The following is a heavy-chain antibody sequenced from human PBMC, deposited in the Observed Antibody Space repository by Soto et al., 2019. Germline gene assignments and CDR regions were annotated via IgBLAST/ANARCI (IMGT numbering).Heavy chain of an antibody. CDR3: ARPNYGDEGYYYYGMDV. D-gene: IGHD4-17*01. Sequence: QVQLVQSGAEVKKPGASVKVSCKASGYTFISYGISWVRQAPGQGLEWMGWISAHNGNTNYAPKFKGRVTMTTDTSTSTAYMELRSLRSDDTAVYYCARPNYGDEGYYYYGMDVWGQGTTVTVSS. CDR1: GYTFISYG. CDR2: ISAHNGNT. J-gene: IGHJ6*02. V-gene: IGHV1-18*01.